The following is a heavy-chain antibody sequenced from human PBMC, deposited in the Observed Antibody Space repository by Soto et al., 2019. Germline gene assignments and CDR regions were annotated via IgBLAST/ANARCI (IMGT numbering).Heavy chain of an antibody. V-gene: IGHV1-18*01. Sequence: QVQLVQSGAEVKKPGASVKVSCKASGYTFTSYGISWVRQSPGQGLEWMGWISAYNGNTKYAQKLQGRVTMTTDPSTSTAYMELRSLRSDDTAVYYCARSTTSRHSAGSFDPWGQGTLVTVSS. CDR2: ISAYNGNT. CDR1: GYTFTSYG. CDR3: ARSTTSRHSAGSFDP. D-gene: IGHD5-18*01. J-gene: IGHJ5*02.